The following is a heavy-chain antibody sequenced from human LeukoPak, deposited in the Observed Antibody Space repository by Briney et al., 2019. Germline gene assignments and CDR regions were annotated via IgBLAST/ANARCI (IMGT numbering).Heavy chain of an antibody. CDR3: ARDLIGYYGSGSYNWFDP. J-gene: IGHJ5*02. Sequence: SQTLSLTCTVSGGSISSGSYYWSWIRQPAGKRLEWSGRIYTSGSTNYNPSLKSRVTISVDTSKNQFSLKLSSVTAADTAVYYCARDLIGYYGSGSYNWFDPWGQGTLVTVSS. CDR2: IYTSGST. D-gene: IGHD3-10*01. CDR1: GGSISSGSYY. V-gene: IGHV4-61*02.